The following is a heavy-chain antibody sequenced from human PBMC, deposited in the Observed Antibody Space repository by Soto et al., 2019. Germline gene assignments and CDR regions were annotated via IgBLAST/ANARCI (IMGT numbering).Heavy chain of an antibody. CDR2: VYHSGSS. CDR3: ARDWGYCGSSSCREPAFDV. D-gene: IGHD2-21*01. V-gene: IGHV4-30-2*01. Sequence: PSETLSLTCAVSGGSINSGGFSWNWIRQPPGKGLEWIGYVYHSGSSYYNPSLKGRVTISLDKSKNQFSLTLNSVTAADTAVYYCARDWGYCGSSSCREPAFDVWGQGTVVTVSS. CDR1: GGSINSGGFS. J-gene: IGHJ3*01.